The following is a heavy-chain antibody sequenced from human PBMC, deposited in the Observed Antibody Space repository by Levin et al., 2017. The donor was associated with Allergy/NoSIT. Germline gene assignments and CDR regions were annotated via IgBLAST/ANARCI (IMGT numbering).Heavy chain of an antibody. CDR2: ISYDGSNK. V-gene: IGHV3-30*04. Sequence: GGSLRLSCAASGFTFSSYAMHWVRQAPGKGLEWVAVISYDGSNKYYADSVKGRFTISRDNSKNTLYLQMNSLRAEDTAVYYCARDSGVVRGVHYYGMDGWGQGTTVTVSS. J-gene: IGHJ6*02. CDR1: GFTFSSYA. CDR3: ARDSGVVRGVHYYGMDG. D-gene: IGHD3-10*01.